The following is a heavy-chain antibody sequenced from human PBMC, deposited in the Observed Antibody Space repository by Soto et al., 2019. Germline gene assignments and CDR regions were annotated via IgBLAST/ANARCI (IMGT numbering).Heavy chain of an antibody. CDR2: IIPIFGTA. CDR3: ARGEQHIVVVTANYYYGMDV. Sequence: QVQLVQSGAEVKKPGSSVKVSCKASGGTFSSYAISWVRQAPGQGLEWMGGIIPIFGTANYAQKFQGRVTITADESTSTAYMELSSLRSEDTAVYSCARGEQHIVVVTANYYYGMDVWGQGTTVTVSS. J-gene: IGHJ6*02. D-gene: IGHD2-21*02. V-gene: IGHV1-69*12. CDR1: GGTFSSYA.